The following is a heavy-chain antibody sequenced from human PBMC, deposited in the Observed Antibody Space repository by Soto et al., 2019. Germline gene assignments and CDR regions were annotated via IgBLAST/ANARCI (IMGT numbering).Heavy chain of an antibody. J-gene: IGHJ3*02. V-gene: IGHV3-33*01. CDR1: GFTFSSYG. Sequence: GWSLRLSCAASGFTFSSYGMHWVRQAPGKGLEWVAFIWYDGSNKYYADSVKGRFTISRDNSKNTLYLQMNRPRAEDTAVYYCAGGNYDILTVYYTGDAFDIWGKGRVVTVSS. D-gene: IGHD3-9*01. CDR3: AGGNYDILTVYYTGDAFDI. CDR2: IWYDGSNK.